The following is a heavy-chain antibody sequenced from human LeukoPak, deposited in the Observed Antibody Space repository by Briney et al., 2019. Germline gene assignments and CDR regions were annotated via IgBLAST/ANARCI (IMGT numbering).Heavy chain of an antibody. CDR3: AGNQVHYYYGMDV. CDR2: IYTSGST. J-gene: IGHJ6*02. V-gene: IGHV4-4*07. D-gene: IGHD1-14*01. Sequence: PSETLSLTCTVSGGSISSYYWSWIRQSAGKGLEWIGRIYTSGSTNYNPSLKSRVTMSVDTSKNQFSLKLSSVTAADTAVYYCAGNQVHYYYGMDVWGQGTTVTVSS. CDR1: GGSISSYY.